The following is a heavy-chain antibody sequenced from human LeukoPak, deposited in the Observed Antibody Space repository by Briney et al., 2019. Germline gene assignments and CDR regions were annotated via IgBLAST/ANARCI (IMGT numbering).Heavy chain of an antibody. V-gene: IGHV1-18*01. Sequence: AAVKVSCKASGYIYTRQGSNGVRQAPGQGLEWMGWISAWNCNTKYAQKLQGRVAMTTDRYISAAHVAVNSLRTDRRAVYFLPRGHDWFGVNVDYWGQGTLVTVSS. D-gene: IGHD3-10*01. CDR2: ISAWNCNT. CDR1: GYIYTRQG. J-gene: IGHJ4*02. CDR3: PRGHDWFGVNVDY.